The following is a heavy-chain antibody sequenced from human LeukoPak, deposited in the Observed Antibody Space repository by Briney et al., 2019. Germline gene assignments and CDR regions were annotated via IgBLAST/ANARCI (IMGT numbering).Heavy chain of an antibody. CDR3: ARGDSSGSKWFDP. CDR1: GGSISSGGYY. D-gene: IGHD3-22*01. Sequence: PSQTLSLTCTVSGGSISSGGYYWSWIRQHPGKGLEWIGYIYYSGSTYYNPSLKSRVTISVDTSKNQFSLKLNSVTASDTAVYYCARGDSSGSKWFDPWGQGTLVTVSS. J-gene: IGHJ5*02. CDR2: IYYSGST. V-gene: IGHV4-31*03.